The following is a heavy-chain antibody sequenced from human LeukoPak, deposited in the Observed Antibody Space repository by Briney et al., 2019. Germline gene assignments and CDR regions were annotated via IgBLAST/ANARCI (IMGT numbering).Heavy chain of an antibody. CDR2: INHSGST. J-gene: IGHJ4*02. CDR1: GGSFSGYY. V-gene: IGHV4-34*01. D-gene: IGHD3-22*01. Sequence: SETLSLTCAVYGGSFSGYYWSWIRQPPGKGLEWIGEINHSGSTNYNPSLKSRVTISVDTSKNQFSLKLSSVTAADPAVYYCARGYPRDSSALLFDYGAQEPRVTVSS. CDR3: ARGYPRDSSALLFDY.